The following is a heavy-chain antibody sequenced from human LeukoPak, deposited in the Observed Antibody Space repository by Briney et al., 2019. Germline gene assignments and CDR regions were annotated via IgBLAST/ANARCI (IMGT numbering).Heavy chain of an antibody. CDR3: ARLRGWYSYAFDI. CDR1: GGSFSGYY. Sequence: SETLSLTCAVYGGSFSGYYWSWIRQPPGKGLEWIGEINHSGSTNYNPSLKSRVTISVDTSKNQFSLKLSSVTAADTAVYYCARLRGWYSYAFDIWGQGTMVTVS. D-gene: IGHD6-19*01. CDR2: INHSGST. V-gene: IGHV4-34*01. J-gene: IGHJ3*02.